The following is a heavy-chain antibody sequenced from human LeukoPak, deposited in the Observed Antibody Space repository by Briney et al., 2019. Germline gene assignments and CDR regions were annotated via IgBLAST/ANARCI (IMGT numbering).Heavy chain of an antibody. V-gene: IGHV3-7*01. Sequence: GGSLRLSCAASGFTFSSYGMHRVRQAPGKGLEWVANIKQDGSEKYYVDSVKGRFTISRDNAKNSLYLQMNSLRAEDTAVYYCARVKVGATKDAFDIWGQGTMVTVSS. CDR3: ARVKVGATKDAFDI. CDR2: IKQDGSEK. D-gene: IGHD1-26*01. J-gene: IGHJ3*02. CDR1: GFTFSSYG.